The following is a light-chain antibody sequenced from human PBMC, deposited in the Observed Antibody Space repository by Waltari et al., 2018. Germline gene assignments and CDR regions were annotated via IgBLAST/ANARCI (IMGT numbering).Light chain of an antibody. CDR2: DDR. CDR1: DIGSKS. V-gene: IGLV3-21*03. Sequence: SYVLTQPPSVSVAPGKTAMISCGGHDIGSKSVHCLQQKPGQAPVLVVYDDRDRPPGIPERFSGSNSGSTATLTIRSVEVGDEADYYCQVWDSSSDHVVFGGGTKLTVL. CDR3: QVWDSSSDHVV. J-gene: IGLJ2*01.